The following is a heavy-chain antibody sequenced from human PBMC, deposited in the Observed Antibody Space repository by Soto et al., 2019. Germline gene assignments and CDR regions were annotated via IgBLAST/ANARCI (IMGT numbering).Heavy chain of an antibody. Sequence: QVQLVESGGGVVQPGRSLRLSCTASGFTFSTFALHWVRQGPGKGLEWVAIIWPDGNDKYYADSVKGRFTISSDNSKNSLYLQMNSLRAEDTAVYYCARAGGTGGYLPAPYFDYWGQGTLVTVSS. D-gene: IGHD2-2*01. CDR1: GFTFSTFA. CDR3: ARAGGTGGYLPAPYFDY. V-gene: IGHV3-33*01. J-gene: IGHJ4*02. CDR2: IWPDGNDK.